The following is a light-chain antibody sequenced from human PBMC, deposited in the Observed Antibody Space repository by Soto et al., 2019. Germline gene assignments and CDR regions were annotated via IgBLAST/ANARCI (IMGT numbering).Light chain of an antibody. Sequence: QSVLTQPPSVSAAPGQKVTISCSGSRSNIGNNYVSWYQQLPGTAPKLLIYDNNKRPSGIPDRFSGSKSGTSATLGITGLQTGDEADYYCGTWDSILSVYVFGTGTKLTVL. CDR3: GTWDSILSVYV. J-gene: IGLJ1*01. CDR2: DNN. V-gene: IGLV1-51*01. CDR1: RSNIGNNY.